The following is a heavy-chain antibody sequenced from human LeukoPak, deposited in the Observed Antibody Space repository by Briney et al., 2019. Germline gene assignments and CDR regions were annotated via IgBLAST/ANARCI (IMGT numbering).Heavy chain of an antibody. CDR2: INHSGST. CDR3: ARGGIAARVFYPYYYYMDV. J-gene: IGHJ6*03. Sequence: PSETLSLTCAVYGGSFSGYYWSWIRQPPGKGLEWIGEINHSGSTNCNPSLKSRITISVDTSKNQFSLKLSSVTAADTAVYYCARGGIAARVFYPYYYYMDVWGKGTTVTVSS. D-gene: IGHD6-6*01. CDR1: GGSFSGYY. V-gene: IGHV4-34*01.